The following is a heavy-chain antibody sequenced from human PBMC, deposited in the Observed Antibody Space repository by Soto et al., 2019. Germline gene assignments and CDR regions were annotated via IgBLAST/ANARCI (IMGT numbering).Heavy chain of an antibody. J-gene: IGHJ6*02. CDR2: ISYHGNE. CDR1: GFTFSDYG. V-gene: IGHV3-30*18. CDR3: AKLAVVVPATPHEYMDV. D-gene: IGHD2-2*01. Sequence: QVRLVESGGGVVQPGRSLRLSCVASGFTFSDYGMHWVRHSPGKGLEWVAVISYHGNEYYSDSVKGRFTISRDNSEKTLYLQMNSLRAEHTAVYYCAKLAVVVPATPHEYMDVWGQGTAVTVSS.